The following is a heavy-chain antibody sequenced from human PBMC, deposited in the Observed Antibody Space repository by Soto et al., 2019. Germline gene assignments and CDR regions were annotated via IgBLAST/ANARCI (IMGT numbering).Heavy chain of an antibody. CDR2: IYATGTT. V-gene: IGHV4-4*07. CDR1: VTSISGYY. Sequence: SETLSLTGTVSVTSISGYYWSWIRKSAGKGLEWIGRIYATGTTDYNPSLKSRVMMSVDTSKKQFSLKLRSVTAADTAVYYCVRDGTKTLRDWFDPWGQGISVTVSS. J-gene: IGHJ5*02. D-gene: IGHD1-1*01. CDR3: VRDGTKTLRDWFDP.